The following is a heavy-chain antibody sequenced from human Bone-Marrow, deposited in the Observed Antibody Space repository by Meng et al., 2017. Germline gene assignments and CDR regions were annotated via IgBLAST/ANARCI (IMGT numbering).Heavy chain of an antibody. J-gene: IGHJ5*02. CDR1: GTILNNYV. D-gene: IGHD4-23*01. V-gene: IGHV1-8*02. Sequence: VPVVHSGADVKKPGASVMASCTASGTILNNYVLNGVRQAAGQGPEWMGWLNPRTGNTGYAQKFQGRVTLTRDTSRSTAYMELSSLTSDDTAIYYCARDYGGNSGRFDPWGQGTLVTVSS. CDR3: ARDYGGNSGRFDP. CDR2: LNPRTGNT.